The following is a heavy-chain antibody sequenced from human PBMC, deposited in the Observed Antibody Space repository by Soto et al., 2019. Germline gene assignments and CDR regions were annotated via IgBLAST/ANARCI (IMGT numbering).Heavy chain of an antibody. Sequence: QVQLQQWGAGLLKPSETLSLTCAVYGGSFSGYYWSWIRQPPGKGLEWIGEINHSGSTNYNPSLKSRVTVSVDTSKNQFSLKLSSVTAADTAVYYCARGTWQWLVHKRWYFDYWGQGTLVTVSS. D-gene: IGHD6-19*01. CDR3: ARGTWQWLVHKRWYFDY. V-gene: IGHV4-34*01. J-gene: IGHJ4*02. CDR2: INHSGST. CDR1: GGSFSGYY.